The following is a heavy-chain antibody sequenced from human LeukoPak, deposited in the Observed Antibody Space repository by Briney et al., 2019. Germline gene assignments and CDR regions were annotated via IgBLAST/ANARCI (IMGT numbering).Heavy chain of an antibody. V-gene: IGHV4-39*07. J-gene: IGHJ4*02. CDR3: ASPVTYSSGWYYFDY. Sequence: PSETLSLTCTVSGGSISSSSYYWGWIRQPPGKGLEWIGSIYYSGSTYYNPSLKSRVTISVDTSKNQFSLKLSSVTAADTAVYYCASPVTYSSGWYYFDYWAREPWSPSPQ. CDR2: IYYSGST. D-gene: IGHD6-19*01. CDR1: GGSISSSSYY.